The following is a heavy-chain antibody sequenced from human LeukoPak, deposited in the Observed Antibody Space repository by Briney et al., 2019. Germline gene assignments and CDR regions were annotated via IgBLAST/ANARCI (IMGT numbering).Heavy chain of an antibody. D-gene: IGHD3-16*01. CDR2: IHYSGRP. Sequence: PSETLSLTCTVSGGSISGHYWTWIRQPPGNGLEWIGQIHYSGRPDYNPSLKSRVTISVDTSKNQLSLKVTSVTGADTAVYYCARFGVDYDMDVWGQGTTVTVSS. V-gene: IGHV4-59*11. CDR1: GGSISGHY. J-gene: IGHJ6*02. CDR3: ARFGVDYDMDV.